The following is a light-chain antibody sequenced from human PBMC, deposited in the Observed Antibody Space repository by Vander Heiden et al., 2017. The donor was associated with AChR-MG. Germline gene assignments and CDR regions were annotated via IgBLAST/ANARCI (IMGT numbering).Light chain of an antibody. J-gene: IGKJ1*01. CDR3: LQGTHWPPWT. CDR2: KVS. CDR1: QSLAHSDGNTY. V-gene: IGKV2-30*02. Sequence: DVVRIQSPLSLSVTLGPPASISCRSSQSLAHSDGNTYLNWSHQRPGQPTRRQIHKVSNRDSGVTDRFSGSGSGSDFTLKISRGEAEDVGVYYCLQGTHWPPWTFGPGTKVEIK.